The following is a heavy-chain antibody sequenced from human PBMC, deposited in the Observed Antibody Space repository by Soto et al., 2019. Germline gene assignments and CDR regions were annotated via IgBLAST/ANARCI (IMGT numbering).Heavy chain of an antibody. CDR1: GYTFTSYG. V-gene: IGHV1-18*01. Sequence: ASVKVSCKASGYTFTSYGISWVRQAPGQGLEWMGWISAYNGNTNYAQKLQGRVTMTTDTSTSTAYMELRSLRSDDKAVYYCARENDSDYGDYGFDYWGQGTLVTVSS. D-gene: IGHD4-17*01. CDR3: ARENDSDYGDYGFDY. J-gene: IGHJ4*02. CDR2: ISAYNGNT.